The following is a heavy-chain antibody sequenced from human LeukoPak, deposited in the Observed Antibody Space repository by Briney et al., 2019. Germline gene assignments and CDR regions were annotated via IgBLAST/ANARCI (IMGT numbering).Heavy chain of an antibody. Sequence: AASVKVSCKASGYTFNNYGISWVRQAPGQGLEWMGWISAYNDNTNYAQKLQGRVTMTTDTSTSTAYMELRSLRSDDTAVYYCARDLGRNFYYALDYWGQGTLVTVSS. CDR3: ARDLGRNFYYALDY. D-gene: IGHD3-22*01. J-gene: IGHJ4*02. CDR1: GYTFNNYG. V-gene: IGHV1-18*01. CDR2: ISAYNDNT.